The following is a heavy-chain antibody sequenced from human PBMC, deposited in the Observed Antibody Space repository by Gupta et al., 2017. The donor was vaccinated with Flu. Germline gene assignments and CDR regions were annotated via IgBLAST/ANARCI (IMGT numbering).Heavy chain of an antibody. CDR1: FTFSSYS. CDR3: ARQLLPYYYED. Sequence: FTFSSYSMNWVRQAPEKGLEWVSSISSSSSYIYYADSVKGRFTISRDNAKNSLYLQMNSLRAEDTAVYYCARQLLPYYYEDWGQGTLVTVSS. J-gene: IGHJ4*02. D-gene: IGHD2-15*01. CDR2: ISSSSSYI. V-gene: IGHV3-21*01.